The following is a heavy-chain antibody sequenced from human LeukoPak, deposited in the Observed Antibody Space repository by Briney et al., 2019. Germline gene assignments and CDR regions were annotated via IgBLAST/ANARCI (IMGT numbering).Heavy chain of an antibody. CDR2: INPSGGST. V-gene: IGHV1-46*01. CDR1: GYTFTSYY. Sequence: ASVKVSCKASGYTFTSYYMHWVRQAPGQGLEWMGIINPSGGSTSYAQKFQGRVTMTRGMSTSTVYMELSSLRSEDTAVYYCARGDYYDSSGYYSPDYWGQGTLVTVSS. J-gene: IGHJ4*02. D-gene: IGHD3-22*01. CDR3: ARGDYYDSSGYYSPDY.